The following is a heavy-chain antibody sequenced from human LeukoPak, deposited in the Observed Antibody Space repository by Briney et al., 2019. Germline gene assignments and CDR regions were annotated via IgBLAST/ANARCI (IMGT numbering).Heavy chain of an antibody. V-gene: IGHV3-21*01. CDR1: GFTFSSYS. J-gene: IGHJ4*02. CDR3: ARDRVYSSSRDGFFDY. CDR2: ISSSSSYI. Sequence: PGGSLRLSCAASGFTFSSYSMNWVRQAPGKGLEWVSSISSSSSYIYYADSVKGRFTISRDNAKNSLYLQMNSLRAEDTAVYYCARDRVYSSSRDGFFDYWGQGALVTVSS. D-gene: IGHD6-13*01.